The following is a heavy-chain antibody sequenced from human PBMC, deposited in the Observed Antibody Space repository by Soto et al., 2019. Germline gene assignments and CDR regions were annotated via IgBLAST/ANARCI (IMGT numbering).Heavy chain of an antibody. D-gene: IGHD3-10*01. CDR3: ASATYYYGSWSYRASYFDY. CDR2: IIPIFGTA. J-gene: IGHJ4*02. Sequence: QVQLVQSGAEVKKPGSSVKVSCKASGGTFSSYAISWVRQAPGQGLEWMGGIIPIFGTANYAQKFQGRVTITADESTSTAYMELSSLRYEDTAVYYCASATYYYGSWSYRASYFDYWGQGTLVTVSS. CDR1: GGTFSSYA. V-gene: IGHV1-69*01.